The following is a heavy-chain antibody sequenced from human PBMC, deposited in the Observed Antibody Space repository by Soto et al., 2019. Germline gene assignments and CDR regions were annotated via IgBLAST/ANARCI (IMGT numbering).Heavy chain of an antibody. Sequence: QVQLVQSGAEVKKPGASVKVSCKVSGHTLTELSMHWVRLAPGKGLEWMGGFDPEDGETISAQKFQGRVTMTEDTSTDSTYLELSSLRSEDTAVCYCAAGGTRWLPSPFDYWGRGTLVTISS. CDR3: AAGGTRWLPSPFDY. CDR1: GHTLTELS. CDR2: FDPEDGET. J-gene: IGHJ4*02. V-gene: IGHV1-24*01. D-gene: IGHD1-1*01.